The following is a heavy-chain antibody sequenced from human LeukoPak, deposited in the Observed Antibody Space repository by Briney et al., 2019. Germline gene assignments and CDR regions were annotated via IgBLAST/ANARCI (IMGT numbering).Heavy chain of an antibody. CDR2: IYPGDSDT. J-gene: IGHJ4*02. CDR1: GYIFITHW. Sequence: GESLKISCKVSGYIFITHWIGWVRQMPGKGLEWMGIIYPGDSDTRYSPSFQGQVTISADKSISTAYLQWSSLKASDTAMYYCARQLGAAVAGPFHYWGQGTLVTVSS. D-gene: IGHD6-19*01. V-gene: IGHV5-51*01. CDR3: ARQLGAAVAGPFHY.